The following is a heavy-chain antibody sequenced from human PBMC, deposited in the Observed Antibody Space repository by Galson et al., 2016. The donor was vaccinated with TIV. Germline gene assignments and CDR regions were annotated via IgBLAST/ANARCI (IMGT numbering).Heavy chain of an antibody. CDR2: INTDNGDA. D-gene: IGHD6-19*01. Sequence: SVKVSCKASGYTFSTYAKHWVRQAPGQRLEWMGWINTDNGDAEFSQKFQGRVTITRDTSTSTVYMELSSLRSEDTAVYYCARVLEVAGTDYWGQGTLVTVSS. CDR1: GYTFSTYA. CDR3: ARVLEVAGTDY. J-gene: IGHJ4*02. V-gene: IGHV1-3*04.